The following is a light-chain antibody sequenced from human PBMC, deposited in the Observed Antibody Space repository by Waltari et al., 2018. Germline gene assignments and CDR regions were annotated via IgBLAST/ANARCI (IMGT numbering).Light chain of an antibody. CDR3: QQYYSRPRT. CDR2: GAS. CDR1: QSVSSN. Sequence: EIVMTQSPATLSVSPGERATLSCRASQSVSSNLAWYQQKPGQAPRLLIYGASTRATGIPARFSGSGSGTEFTLTISSLQSEDFAVYYCQQYYSRPRTFGQGTKVEIK. V-gene: IGKV3-15*01. J-gene: IGKJ1*01.